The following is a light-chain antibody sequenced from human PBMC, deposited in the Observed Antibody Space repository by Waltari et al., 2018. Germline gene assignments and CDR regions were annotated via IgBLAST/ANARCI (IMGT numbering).Light chain of an antibody. CDR3: YQRTSWPLT. CDR2: HAS. Sequence: EIVLTQSPATLSLSPGDTATLSCRASPSLSGGLGWYLYWYQQKPGQAPRLLIYHASQRAAGIPARFSGSGSGTDFTLTISGLEPDDFAVYYCYQRTSWPLTFGQGTRVETK. V-gene: IGKV3-11*01. CDR1: PSLSGGLGWY. J-gene: IGKJ5*01.